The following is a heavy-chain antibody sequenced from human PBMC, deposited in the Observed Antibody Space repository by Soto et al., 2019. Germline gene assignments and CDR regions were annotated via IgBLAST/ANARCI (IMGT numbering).Heavy chain of an antibody. D-gene: IGHD2-2*01. J-gene: IGHJ6*02. CDR1: GGSISSSNW. CDR2: IYHSGST. Sequence: WETLSLTCAVSGGSISSSNWWSWVRQPAGKGLEWIGEIYHSGSTNYNPSLKSRVTISVDKSKNQFSLKLSSVTAADTAVYYCASRYCSSTSCSLYYYYYGMDVWGQGTTVTVSS. V-gene: IGHV4-4*02. CDR3: ASRYCSSTSCSLYYYYYGMDV.